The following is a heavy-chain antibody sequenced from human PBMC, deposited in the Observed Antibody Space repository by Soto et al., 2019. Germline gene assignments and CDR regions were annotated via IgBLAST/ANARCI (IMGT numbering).Heavy chain of an antibody. CDR2: INHSGST. V-gene: IGHV4-34*01. J-gene: IGHJ6*03. CDR1: GGCFSGYY. D-gene: IGHD6-13*01. CDR3: ARHIEQQLGPLFYYYYMDV. Sequence: SETLSLTCAVYGGCFSGYYWSWIRQPPGKGLEWIGEINHSGSTNYNPSLKSRVTISVDTSKNQFSLKLSSVTAADTAVYYCARHIEQQLGPLFYYYYMDVWGKGTTVTVSS.